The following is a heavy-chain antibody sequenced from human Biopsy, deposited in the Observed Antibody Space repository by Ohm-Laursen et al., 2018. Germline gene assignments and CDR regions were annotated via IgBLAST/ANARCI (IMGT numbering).Heavy chain of an antibody. Sequence: SLRLSCTASGVTLSGYGMNWVRQAPGKGLEWVSSISASSSYIYYADSVKGRSTVSRDNTKNTLYLQMNSLRAADTAVYYCAKDGVAVGAGGDPYYYGMDVWGQGTTVTVSS. CDR2: ISASSSYI. J-gene: IGHJ6*02. V-gene: IGHV3-21*06. CDR3: AKDGVAVGAGGDPYYYGMDV. D-gene: IGHD2-15*01. CDR1: GVTLSGYG.